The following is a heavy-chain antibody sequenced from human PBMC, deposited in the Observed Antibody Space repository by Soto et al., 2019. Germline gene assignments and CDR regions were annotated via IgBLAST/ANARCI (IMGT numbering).Heavy chain of an antibody. CDR2: ISYDGSNK. CDR1: AFTFSSYG. CDR3: AKDCHKWSHYSDMDV. D-gene: IGHD1-26*01. Sequence: QVQLVESGGGVVQPGRSLRLSCAASAFTFSSYGMHWVRQAPGRGLEWVAVISYDGSNKYYADSVKGRFTISRDNSKNTLYLQMNSLRAKDTAVYYCAKDCHKWSHYSDMDVWGQGTTVTVSS. J-gene: IGHJ6*02. V-gene: IGHV3-30*18.